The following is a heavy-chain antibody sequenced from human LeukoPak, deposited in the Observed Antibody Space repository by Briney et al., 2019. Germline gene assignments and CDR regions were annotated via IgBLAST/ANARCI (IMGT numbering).Heavy chain of an antibody. CDR2: ISYDGSNK. J-gene: IGHJ5*02. CDR1: GFTFSSYA. D-gene: IGHD6-13*01. Sequence: PGRSLRLSCAASGFTFSSYAMHWVRQAPSKGLEWVAVISYDGSNKYYADSVKGRFTISRDNSKNTLYLQMNSLRAEDTAVYYCARGGYSSSRGPFDPWGQGTLVTVSS. V-gene: IGHV3-30-3*01. CDR3: ARGGYSSSRGPFDP.